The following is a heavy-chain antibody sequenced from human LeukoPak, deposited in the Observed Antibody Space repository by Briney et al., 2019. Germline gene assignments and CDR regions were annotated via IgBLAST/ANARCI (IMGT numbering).Heavy chain of an antibody. CDR1: GGPISSYY. CDR3: ARDSPYCSSTSCYFSFDP. CDR2: IYYSGST. Sequence: PSETLSLTCTVSGGPISSYYWSWIRQPPGKGLEWIGYIYYSGSTNYNPSLKSRVTISVGTSKNQFSLKLSSVTAADTAVYYCARDSPYCSSTSCYFSFDPWGQGTLVTVSS. D-gene: IGHD2-2*01. J-gene: IGHJ5*02. V-gene: IGHV4-59*01.